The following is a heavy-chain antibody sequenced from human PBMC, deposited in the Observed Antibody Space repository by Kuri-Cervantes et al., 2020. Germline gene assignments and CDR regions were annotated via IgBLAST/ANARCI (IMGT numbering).Heavy chain of an antibody. D-gene: IGHD2-15*01. CDR1: GYTFTGYY. CDR2: INPNSGGT. V-gene: IGHV1-2*02. Sequence: SVKVSRKDSGYTFTGYYMRWVRQAPGQGLEWIGWINPNSGGTNYAQKFQGRVTMTRNTSISTAYMELSTLRSDDTAVYYCARVGRSGGGYIDWFDPWGQGTLVTVSS. CDR3: ARVGRSGGGYIDWFDP. J-gene: IGHJ5*02.